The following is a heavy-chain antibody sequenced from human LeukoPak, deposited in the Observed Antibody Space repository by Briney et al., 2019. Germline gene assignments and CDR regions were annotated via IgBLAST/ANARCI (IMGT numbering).Heavy chain of an antibody. CDR3: ARGLGRRTGDFDY. Sequence: SQTLSLTCALSGDIFSSNSVDWNWIRQSPSRGLEWLGRTYYRSKWYNDYALSVKSRITINPDTSKNQFSLQLNSVTPEDTAVYYCARGLGRRTGDFDYWGQGTLVTVSS. CDR2: TYYRSKWYN. J-gene: IGHJ4*02. CDR1: GDIFSSNSVD. D-gene: IGHD7-27*01. V-gene: IGHV6-1*01.